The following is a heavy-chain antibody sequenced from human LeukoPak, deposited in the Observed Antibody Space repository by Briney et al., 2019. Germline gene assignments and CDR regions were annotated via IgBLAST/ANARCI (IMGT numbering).Heavy chain of an antibody. V-gene: IGHV3-21*01. CDR1: EFTFNSYT. D-gene: IGHD3-10*01. CDR3: TRGQRTYVSGDSPT. J-gene: IGHJ4*02. Sequence: GGSLRLSCGASEFTFNSYTMDWVRQAPGKGLEWVSSISSSSTYIFYADSIKGRFTISRDNAKNSLYLQMSSLRAEDTAVYYCTRGQRTYVSGDSPTWGQGTLVTASS. CDR2: ISSSSTYI.